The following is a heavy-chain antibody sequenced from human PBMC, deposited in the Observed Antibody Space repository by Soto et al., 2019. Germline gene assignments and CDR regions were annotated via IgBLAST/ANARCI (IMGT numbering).Heavy chain of an antibody. J-gene: IGHJ3*02. CDR1: GFTFTSSA. D-gene: IGHD3-10*01. CDR2: IVVGSGNT. V-gene: IGHV1-58*01. CDR3: AAAYGSGSYYAFDI. Sequence: SVKVSCKASGFTFTSSAVQWVRQARGQRLEWIGWIVVGSGNTNYAQKFQERVTITRDMSTSTAYMELSSLRSEDTAVYYCAAAYGSGSYYAFDIWGQGTMVTVS.